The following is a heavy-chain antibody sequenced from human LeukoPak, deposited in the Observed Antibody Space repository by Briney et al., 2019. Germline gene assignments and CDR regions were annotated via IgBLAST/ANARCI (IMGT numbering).Heavy chain of an antibody. V-gene: IGHV3-30*04. J-gene: IGHJ4*02. CDR3: ARQGSSSFYYFDY. Sequence: PGGSLRLSCEASGFTFSSYAMHWVRQAPGKGLEWVAVISYDGSNKYYADSVKGRFTISRDNSKNTLYLQMNSLRAEDTAVYYCARQGSSSFYYFDYWGQGTLVTVSS. D-gene: IGHD6-6*01. CDR2: ISYDGSNK. CDR1: GFTFSSYA.